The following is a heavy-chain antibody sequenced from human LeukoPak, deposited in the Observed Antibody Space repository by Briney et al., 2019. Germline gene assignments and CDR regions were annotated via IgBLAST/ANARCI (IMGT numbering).Heavy chain of an antibody. J-gene: IGHJ4*02. V-gene: IGHV3-66*01. CDR1: GFTFSTFA. Sequence: PGGSLRLSCAASGFTFSTFAMIWVRQPPGKGLEWVSVIYSGGSTYYADSVKGRFTISRDNSKNTLYLQMNSLRAEDRAVYYCARAGPSSSWHQFDYWGQGTLVTVSS. D-gene: IGHD6-13*01. CDR2: IYSGGST. CDR3: ARAGPSSSWHQFDY.